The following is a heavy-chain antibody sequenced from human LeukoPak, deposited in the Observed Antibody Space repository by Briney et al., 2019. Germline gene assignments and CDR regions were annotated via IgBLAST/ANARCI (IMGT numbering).Heavy chain of an antibody. V-gene: IGHV3-30-3*01. J-gene: IGHJ6*02. CDR3: ARDRLGYSCYDSYYYYYGMDV. CDR2: ISYDGSNK. Sequence: GGSLRLSCAASGFTFSSYAMHWVRQAPGKGLEWVAVISYDGSNKYYADSVKGRFTISRDNSKNTLYLQMNSRRAEDTAVYYCARDRLGYSCYDSYYYYYGMDVWGQGTTVTVSS. CDR1: GFTFSSYA. D-gene: IGHD5-12*01.